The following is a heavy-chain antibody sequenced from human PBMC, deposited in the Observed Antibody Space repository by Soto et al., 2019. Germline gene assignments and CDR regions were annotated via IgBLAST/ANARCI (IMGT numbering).Heavy chain of an antibody. V-gene: IGHV4-39*01. CDR2: IYYSGST. CDR3: ARHPLYGDYRSFDY. J-gene: IGHJ4*02. D-gene: IGHD4-17*01. Sequence: ETLSLTCTVSGGSISSSSYYWGWIRQPPGKGLEWIGGIYYSGSTYYNPSLKSRVTISVDTSKNQFSLKLSSVTAADTAVYYCARHPLYGDYRSFDYWGQGTLVTVSS. CDR1: GGSISSSSYY.